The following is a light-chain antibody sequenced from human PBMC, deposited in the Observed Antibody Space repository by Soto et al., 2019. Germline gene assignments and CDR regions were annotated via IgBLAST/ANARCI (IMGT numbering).Light chain of an antibody. V-gene: IGKV1-5*01. CDR1: QSISSW. J-gene: IGKJ1*01. CDR3: QQYNRGT. CDR2: DAS. Sequence: DIQMTQSPSTLSASVGDRVTITCRASQSISSWLAWYQQKPGKAPKLLIYDASSLASGVPSGFSGSGSGTDFTLTLRSLQPDDFSTYYCQQYNRGTFGQGTKVEIK.